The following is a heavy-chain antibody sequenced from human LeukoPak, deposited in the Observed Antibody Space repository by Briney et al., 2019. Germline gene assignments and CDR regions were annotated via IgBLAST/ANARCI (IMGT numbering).Heavy chain of an antibody. D-gene: IGHD1-26*01. V-gene: IGHV1-69*01. Sequence: SVKVSCKASRAPYSRYAISWVRQAPGQGLEWMGGIIPIFGTANYAQKFQGRVTITADESTSTAYMELSSLRSEDTAVYYCASGDSWRSSTCDYCIYYGMFASGQGTTVTVSS. CDR1: RAPYSRYA. CDR2: IIPIFGTA. CDR3: ASGDSWRSSTCDYCIYYGMFA. J-gene: IGHJ6*02.